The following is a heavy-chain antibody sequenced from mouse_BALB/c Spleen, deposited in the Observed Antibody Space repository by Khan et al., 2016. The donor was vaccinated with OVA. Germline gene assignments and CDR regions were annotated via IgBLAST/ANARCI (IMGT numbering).Heavy chain of an antibody. V-gene: IGHV3-2*02. CDR1: GYSITSDYD. Sequence: EVQLVESGPGLVKPSQSLSLTCTVTGYSITSDYDWNWIRQFPGNKLEWMGYISPSGSTNYNPALKSRISITRDTSKNQFFLQLNSVTTEDTATYYCARDGSRYNYAIDYWGQGTSVTVSS. CDR3: ARDGSRYNYAIDY. D-gene: IGHD2-3*01. CDR2: ISPSGST. J-gene: IGHJ4*01.